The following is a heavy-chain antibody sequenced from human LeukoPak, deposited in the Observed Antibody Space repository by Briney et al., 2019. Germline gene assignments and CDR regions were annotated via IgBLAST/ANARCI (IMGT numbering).Heavy chain of an antibody. Sequence: NSSETLSLTCTVSGGSISSYYWSWIRQSPGKGLECIGYIHYTGCTNYNPSLKSRVTISVETSKNQFSLKLKSVTAADTAVYYCARGGYYGSGNDFRFDPWGQGTLVTVSS. J-gene: IGHJ5*02. CDR1: GGSISSYY. CDR2: IHYTGCT. D-gene: IGHD3-10*01. CDR3: ARGGYYGSGNDFRFDP. V-gene: IGHV4-59*01.